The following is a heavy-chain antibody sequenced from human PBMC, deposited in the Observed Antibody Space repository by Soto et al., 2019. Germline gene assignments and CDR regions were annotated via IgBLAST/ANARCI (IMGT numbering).Heavy chain of an antibody. J-gene: IGHJ4*02. CDR2: ISYDGSNK. D-gene: IGHD3-3*01. Sequence: QVQLVESGGGVVQPGRSLRLSCAASGFTFSSYGMHWVRQAPGKGLEWVAVISYDGSNKYYADSVNGRFTISRDNSKNTLYLQMNSLRAEDMAVYYYAKDRETGFWSSYSLYPSDYWGQGTLVPVTS. CDR1: GFTFSSYG. CDR3: AKDRETGFWSSYSLYPSDY. V-gene: IGHV3-30*18.